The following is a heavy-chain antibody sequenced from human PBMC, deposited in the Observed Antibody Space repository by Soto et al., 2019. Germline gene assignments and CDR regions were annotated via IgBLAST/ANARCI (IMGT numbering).Heavy chain of an antibody. CDR1: GYTFSTYE. CDR2: INGGNGKS. J-gene: IGHJ6*03. V-gene: IGHV1-3*01. D-gene: IGHD1-26*01. Sequence: QVQLVQSGAEVKKPGASVKVSCEASGYTFSTYEMHWVRQAPGQRPEWMGWINGGNGKSKYSETLQGRVTFTRDTSASKAYMGLASLESEDTAVYYWARGGGATFTHYYYYMDVWGTGTTVTVSS. CDR3: ARGGGATFTHYYYYMDV.